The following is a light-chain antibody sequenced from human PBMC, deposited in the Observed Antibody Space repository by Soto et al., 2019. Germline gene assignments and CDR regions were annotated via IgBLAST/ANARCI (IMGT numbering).Light chain of an antibody. Sequence: DIQMTQSPSTLSASVGDRVTITCRASQSINSWLAWYQQKPGKAPKLLLYKASSLESGVPSRFSGSGSGTEFTLTISSLQPDDFATYYCQHYNSYSEAFGQGTKVDIK. CDR3: QHYNSYSEA. V-gene: IGKV1-5*03. CDR1: QSINSW. CDR2: KAS. J-gene: IGKJ1*01.